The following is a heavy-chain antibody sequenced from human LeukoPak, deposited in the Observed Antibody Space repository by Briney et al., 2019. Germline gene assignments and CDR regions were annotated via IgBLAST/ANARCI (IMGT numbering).Heavy chain of an antibody. V-gene: IGHV4-30-2*01. J-gene: IGHJ4*02. CDR3: ARDRVSGGSYVY. CDR2: IYHSGST. CDR1: GGSISSGGYY. D-gene: IGHD3-16*01. Sequence: PSETLSLTCTVSGGSISSGGYYWSWIRQPPGKGLEWTGYIYHSGSTYYNPSLKSRVTISVDRSKNQFSLKLSSVTAADTAVYYCARDRVSGGSYVYWGQGTLVTVSS.